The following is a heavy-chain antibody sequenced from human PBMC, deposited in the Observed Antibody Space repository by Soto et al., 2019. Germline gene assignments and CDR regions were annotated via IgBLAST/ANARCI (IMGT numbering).Heavy chain of an antibody. Sequence: EVQLLESGGGLVQPGGSLRLSCAASGFTFNNYAMTWVRQAPGKGLEWVSAISGGGDTTSYADSVKGRFTVSRDGSKNPAYLEKGRLGGEGTGLYYCAKGRGGSGSLTPRVDFWGQGTLVTVSS. CDR3: AKGRGGSGSLTPRVDF. CDR2: ISGGGDTT. J-gene: IGHJ4*02. CDR1: GFTFNNYA. V-gene: IGHV3-23*01. D-gene: IGHD3-10*01.